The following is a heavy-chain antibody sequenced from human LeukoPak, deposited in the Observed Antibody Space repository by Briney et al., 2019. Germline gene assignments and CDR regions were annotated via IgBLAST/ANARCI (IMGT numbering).Heavy chain of an antibody. CDR1: GGSISSYY. CDR2: IYYSGST. Sequence: KPSETLSLTCTVSGGSISSYYWSWIRQPPGKGLEWIGYIYYSGSTNYNPSLKSRVTISVDTSKNQFSLKLSSVTAADTAVYYCARITYYYDSSGYSYYFDYWGQGTLVTVSS. J-gene: IGHJ4*02. D-gene: IGHD3-22*01. V-gene: IGHV4-59*01. CDR3: ARITYYYDSSGYSYYFDY.